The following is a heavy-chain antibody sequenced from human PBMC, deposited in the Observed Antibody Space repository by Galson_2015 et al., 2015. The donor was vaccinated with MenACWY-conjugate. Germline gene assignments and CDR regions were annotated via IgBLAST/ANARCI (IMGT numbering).Heavy chain of an antibody. CDR1: GYSFSTYW. Sequence: QSGAEVKKPGESLQISCTGTGYSFSTYWIGWVRQMPGKGLEWMGLINPGDSNTRYSPSFQGQVTISADKSISTAYLQWSSRKASDTAMYYCARHPPGGRGMDVWGQGTTVTVSS. J-gene: IGHJ6*02. V-gene: IGHV5-51*01. D-gene: IGHD1-26*01. CDR2: INPGDSNT. CDR3: ARHPPGGRGMDV.